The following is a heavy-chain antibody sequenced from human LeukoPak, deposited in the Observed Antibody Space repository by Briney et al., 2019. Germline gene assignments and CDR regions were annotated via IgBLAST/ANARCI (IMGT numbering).Heavy chain of an antibody. D-gene: IGHD1-26*01. CDR2: ISSSGTGGST. CDR3: AKDLKVGSIYPGTFDI. Sequence: GGSLRLSCAASGFTFSSYDMSWVRQAPGKGLEWVSAISSSGTGGSTYYADSVKGRFTISRDNSKNSLYLQMNSLRAEDTAVYYCAKDLKVGSIYPGTFDIWGQGTMVTVSS. J-gene: IGHJ3*02. CDR1: GFTFSSYD. V-gene: IGHV3-23*01.